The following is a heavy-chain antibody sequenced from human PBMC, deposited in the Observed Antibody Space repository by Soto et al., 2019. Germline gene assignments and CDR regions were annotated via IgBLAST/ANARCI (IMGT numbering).Heavy chain of an antibody. V-gene: IGHV4-39*02. CDR3: ARGIQNCSSTSCYDE. J-gene: IGHJ4*02. Sequence: PSETLSLTRSVSGGSISSSSYYWNWIRQSPGKGLEWIGSVYYSGTTYYNPSLKRRVTISVDTYNQFSLKLSSVTAADTAVYYCARGIQNCSSTSCYDEWGQGTLITFSS. CDR2: VYYSGTT. D-gene: IGHD2-2*01. CDR1: GGSISSSSYY.